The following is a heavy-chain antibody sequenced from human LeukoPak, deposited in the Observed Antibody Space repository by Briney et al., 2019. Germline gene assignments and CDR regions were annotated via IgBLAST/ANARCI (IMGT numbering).Heavy chain of an antibody. V-gene: IGHV3-66*02. CDR1: GFTVSSTY. J-gene: IGHJ4*02. CDR2: LYSGGTT. CDR3: ARGSNYDY. D-gene: IGHD2-15*01. Sequence: GGSLRLSCAASGFTVSSTYMSWVRQAPGKGLEWVSVLYSGGTTYYADSVKGRFTISRDNSKNTLYLQMNSLRAEDTAVYYCARGSNYDYWGQGTLVTVSS.